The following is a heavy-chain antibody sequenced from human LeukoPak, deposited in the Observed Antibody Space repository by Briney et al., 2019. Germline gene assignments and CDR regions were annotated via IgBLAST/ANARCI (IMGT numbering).Heavy chain of an antibody. J-gene: IGHJ4*02. Sequence: GGSLRLSCAASGSTFSSYAMSWVRQAPGKGLEWVSAISGSGGSTYYADSVKGRFTISRDNSKNTLYLQMNSLRAEDTAVYYCAKGPDRNYYFDYWGQGTLVTVSS. CDR1: GSTFSSYA. CDR3: AKGPDRNYYFDY. D-gene: IGHD3-22*01. V-gene: IGHV3-23*01. CDR2: ISGSGGST.